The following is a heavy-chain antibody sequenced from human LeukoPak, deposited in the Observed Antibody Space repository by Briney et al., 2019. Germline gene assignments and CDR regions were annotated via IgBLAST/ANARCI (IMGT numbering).Heavy chain of an antibody. Sequence: SETLSLTCAVYGGSFTIYSGTWIRQPPGKSLEWVGEISPSGNTQYNPSLKSRVTISLDASKSQFYLKLNSVTAADTAVYYCARRVRSADYRLDYWGQGTLVTVSS. CDR3: ARRVRSADYRLDY. CDR2: ISPSGNT. CDR1: GGSFTIYS. D-gene: IGHD4-11*01. J-gene: IGHJ4*02. V-gene: IGHV4-34*01.